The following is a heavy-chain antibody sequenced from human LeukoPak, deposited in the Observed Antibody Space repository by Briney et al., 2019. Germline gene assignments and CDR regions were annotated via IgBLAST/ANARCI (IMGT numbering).Heavy chain of an antibody. V-gene: IGHV4-34*01. CDR3: ARGDIGGYDV. D-gene: IGHD6-25*01. CDR1: GGSFSGYY. CDR2: INHSGST. Sequence: PSETLSLTCAVYGGSFSGYYWSWIRQPPGKGLEWIGEINHSGSTNYNPSLKSRVTISVDTSKNQFSLKLSSVTAADTAVYYCARGDIGGYDVWGKGTTVTVSS. J-gene: IGHJ6*04.